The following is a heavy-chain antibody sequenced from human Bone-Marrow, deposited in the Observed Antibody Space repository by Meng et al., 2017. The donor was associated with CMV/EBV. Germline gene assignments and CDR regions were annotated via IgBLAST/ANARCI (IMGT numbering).Heavy chain of an antibody. CDR3: ARDLY. Sequence: GGSLRLSCVASGFTFSTYTMSWVRQAPGKGPEWVSRIRGRDGFPSYADSVKGRFTISRDNSKNTLYLQMNSLRAEDTAVYYCARDLYWGQGTLVTVSS. CDR2: IRGRDGFP. CDR1: GFTFSTYT. V-gene: IGHV3-23*01. J-gene: IGHJ4*02.